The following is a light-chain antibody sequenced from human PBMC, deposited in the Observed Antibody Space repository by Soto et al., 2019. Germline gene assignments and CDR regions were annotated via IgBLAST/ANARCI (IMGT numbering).Light chain of an antibody. J-gene: IGKJ2*01. CDR3: QQYGSSLYT. CDR1: QSVNNNY. V-gene: IGKV3-20*01. Sequence: EIVLTQSPGTLSLSPGERATVSCRASQSVNNNYVAWYQQKSGQAPRLLIFAASSRAPGIPGRFSGSGSGADFTLTITRLEPDDFAVYYGQQYGSSLYTFGQGTKLEIK. CDR2: AAS.